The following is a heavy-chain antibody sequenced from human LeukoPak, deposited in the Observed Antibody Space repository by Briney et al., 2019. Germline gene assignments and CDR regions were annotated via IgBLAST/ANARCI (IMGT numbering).Heavy chain of an antibody. Sequence: GGSLRHSCAAPGFTCINYNMNWVRHDPGKGLEWVSFISTSSSYIHYADSVKGRFTIARDNAKNSLYLQMNSLRAEDTAMYYCARDGCSRASCRFYNWFDPWGQGTLVTVSS. J-gene: IGHJ5*02. V-gene: IGHV3-21*01. CDR3: ARDGCSRASCRFYNWFDP. CDR2: ISTSSSYI. D-gene: IGHD2-2*01. CDR1: GFTCINYN.